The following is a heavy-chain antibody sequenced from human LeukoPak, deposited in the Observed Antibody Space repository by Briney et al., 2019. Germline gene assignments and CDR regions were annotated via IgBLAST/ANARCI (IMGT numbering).Heavy chain of an antibody. CDR2: INPNSGGT. CDR1: GYTFTGYY. D-gene: IGHD4-17*01. Sequence: ASVKVPCKASGYTFTGYYMHWVRQAPGQGLEWMGWINPNSGGTNYAQKFQGRVTMTRDTSISTAYMELSRLRSDDTAVYYCARDDYGDYGGVYYYGMDVWGQGTTVTVSS. V-gene: IGHV1-2*02. CDR3: ARDDYGDYGGVYYYGMDV. J-gene: IGHJ6*02.